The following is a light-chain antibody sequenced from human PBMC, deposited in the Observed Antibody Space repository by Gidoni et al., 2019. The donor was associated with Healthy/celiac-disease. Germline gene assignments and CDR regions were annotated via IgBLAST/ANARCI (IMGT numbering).Light chain of an antibody. CDR1: SSNIGSNT. CDR2: SNN. V-gene: IGLV1-44*01. CDR3: AAWDDSLNGHVV. J-gene: IGLJ2*01. Sequence: QSVLTPPPSASGTPGQRVPISCSGSSSNIGSNTVNWYQQLPGTAPKLLIYSNNQRPSGVPDRFSGSKSGTSASLAISGLQSEDEADYYCAAWDDSLNGHVVFGGGTKLTVL.